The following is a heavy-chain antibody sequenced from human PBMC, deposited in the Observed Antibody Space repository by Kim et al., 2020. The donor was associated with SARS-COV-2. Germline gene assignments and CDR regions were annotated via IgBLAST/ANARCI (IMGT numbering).Heavy chain of an antibody. V-gene: IGHV4-39*01. D-gene: IGHD2-15*01. CDR2: IYYGGST. CDR1: GGSISSSNHY. J-gene: IGHJ6*03. Sequence: ETLSLTCTVSGGSISSSNHYWGWIRQPPGKGLEWIGSIYYGGSTYYNPSLKSRVTISVDTSKNQFSLKLNSVTAADTAVYYCANSVDVWGKGTTVTVSS. CDR3: ANSVDV.